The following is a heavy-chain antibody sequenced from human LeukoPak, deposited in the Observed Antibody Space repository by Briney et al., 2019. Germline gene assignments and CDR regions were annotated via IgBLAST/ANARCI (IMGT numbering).Heavy chain of an antibody. V-gene: IGHV1-8*01. Sequence: ASVKVSCKASGYTFTSYDINWVRQATGQGLEWMGWMNPNSGNTGYAQKFQGRVTMTRNTSISTAYMELSSLRSEDTAVYCCARVFCSGGSCYGDYWGQGTLVTVSS. CDR1: GYTFTSYD. CDR3: ARVFCSGGSCYGDY. CDR2: MNPNSGNT. J-gene: IGHJ4*02. D-gene: IGHD2-15*01.